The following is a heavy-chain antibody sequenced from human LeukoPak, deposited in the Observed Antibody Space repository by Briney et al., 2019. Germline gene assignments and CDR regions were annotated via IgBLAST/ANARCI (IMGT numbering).Heavy chain of an antibody. J-gene: IGHJ4*02. CDR2: ISGHGGNS. CDR1: RFTFGSYG. CDR3: ASDIRDGYNVC. V-gene: IGHV3-23*01. Sequence: GGSLRLSCAASRFTFGSYGMTWVRQAPGKGLEWVSSISGHGGNSYYADSVKGRFTISRDNSKNTLYLQMNSLRGEDTAVYYCASDIRDGYNVCWGQGTLVTVSS. D-gene: IGHD5-24*01.